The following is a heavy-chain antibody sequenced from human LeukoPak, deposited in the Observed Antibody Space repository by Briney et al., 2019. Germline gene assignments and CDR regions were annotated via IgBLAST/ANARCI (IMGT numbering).Heavy chain of an antibody. D-gene: IGHD1-1*01. Sequence: PGGSLRLSCEASGFTFSNYRMHWVRQAPGKGLEWISYINLDPNTIYYADSVKGRFTISRDNAKQSLYLQMNSLRVEDTAIYYCARDVSVKKVTTPFDHWGQGTLVTVAS. V-gene: IGHV3-48*04. J-gene: IGHJ4*02. CDR3: ARDVSVKKVTTPFDH. CDR1: GFTFSNYR. CDR2: INLDPNTI.